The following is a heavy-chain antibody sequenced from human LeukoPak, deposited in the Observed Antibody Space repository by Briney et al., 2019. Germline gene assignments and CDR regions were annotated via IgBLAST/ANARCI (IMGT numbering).Heavy chain of an antibody. CDR2: INPNSGGT. Sequence: ASVKVSCKASGYTFTGYYMHWVRQAPGQGLEWMGWINPNSGGTNYAQKFQGRVTMTTDTSTSTAYMELRSLRSDDTAVYYCAREGFGYGDYYFDYWGQGTLVTVSS. CDR3: AREGFGYGDYYFDY. CDR1: GYTFTGYY. D-gene: IGHD4-17*01. J-gene: IGHJ4*02. V-gene: IGHV1-2*02.